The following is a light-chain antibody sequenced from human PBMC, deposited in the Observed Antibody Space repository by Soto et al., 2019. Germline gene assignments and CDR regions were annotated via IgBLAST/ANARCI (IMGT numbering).Light chain of an antibody. CDR2: DVS. Sequence: EIVLTESPATLSLSPGERATLSCRASQSVSSQLAWYKQKPGQAPRIIIYDVSNRATGIPARFRGSGSGTDFTLTISSLEPEDFAVYYCLQRSNWPITFGQGTRLEIK. CDR3: LQRSNWPIT. CDR1: QSVSSQ. J-gene: IGKJ5*01. V-gene: IGKV3-11*01.